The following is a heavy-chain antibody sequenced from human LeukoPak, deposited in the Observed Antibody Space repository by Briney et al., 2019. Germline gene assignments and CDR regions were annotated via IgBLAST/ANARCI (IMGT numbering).Heavy chain of an antibody. J-gene: IGHJ4*02. CDR3: ASGYCGRTTCSPPFDY. CDR1: GFTFSSNA. CDR2: ISYDGSNK. Sequence: HPGGSLRLSCAASGFTFSSNAMHWVRQAPGKGLEWVAVISYDGSNKYYADYVKGRFTISRDNSKNTLYLEMNSLRAEDTAVYYCASGYCGRTTCSPPFDYWGQGTLVTVSS. V-gene: IGHV3-30-3*01. D-gene: IGHD2-2*01.